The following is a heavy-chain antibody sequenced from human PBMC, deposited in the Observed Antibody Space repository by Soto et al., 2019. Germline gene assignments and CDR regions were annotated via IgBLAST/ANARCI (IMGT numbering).Heavy chain of an antibody. V-gene: IGHV6-1*01. Sequence: SQTLSLTCAISGDSVSSNSAAWNWIRQSPSRGLEWLGRTYYRSKWYNDYAVSVKSRITINPDTSKNQFSLQLNSVTPKDTAVYYCARGLRYFDWPSEYYYYGMDVWGQGTTVTVSS. CDR2: TYYRSKWYN. CDR1: GDSVSSNSAA. CDR3: ARGLRYFDWPSEYYYYGMDV. J-gene: IGHJ6*02. D-gene: IGHD3-9*01.